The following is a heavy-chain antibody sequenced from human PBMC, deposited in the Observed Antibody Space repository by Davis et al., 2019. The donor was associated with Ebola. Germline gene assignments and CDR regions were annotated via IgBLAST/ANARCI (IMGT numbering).Heavy chain of an antibody. CDR3: AGSSWYKPGGY. CDR2: IYYSGST. J-gene: IGHJ4*02. D-gene: IGHD6-13*01. CDR1: GDSISSTY. Sequence: SETLSLTCTVSGDSISSTYWSWIRQPPGKGLEWIGYIYYSGSTNYNPSLKSRVTISVDTSKNQFSLKLSSVTAADTAVYYCAGSSWYKPGGYWGQGTLVTVSS. V-gene: IGHV4-59*01.